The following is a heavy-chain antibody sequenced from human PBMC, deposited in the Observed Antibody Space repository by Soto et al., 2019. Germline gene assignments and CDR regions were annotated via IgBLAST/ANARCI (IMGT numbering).Heavy chain of an antibody. D-gene: IGHD3-10*01. CDR1: GFTFSYYP. V-gene: IGHV3-21*06. J-gene: IGHJ4*02. Sequence: GSLRLSCAASGFTFSYYPLHWVRRAPGKGLEWVSSISGIRDYIRYADSVKGRFTISRDNAKTSLYLQMNSLTAEDTAVYYCAREGVHNYTEYYFDYWGQGTLVTVSS. CDR3: AREGVHNYTEYYFDY. CDR2: ISGIRDYI.